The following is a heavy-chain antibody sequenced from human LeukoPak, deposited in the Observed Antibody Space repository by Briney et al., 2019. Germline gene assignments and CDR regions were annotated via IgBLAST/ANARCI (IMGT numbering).Heavy chain of an antibody. V-gene: IGHV4-59*05. J-gene: IGHJ3*02. D-gene: IGHD3-22*01. CDR1: GGSFSGYY. Sequence: PSETLSLTCAVSGGSFSGYYWAWIRQPPGKGLEWIGSLYYSGSSSYNPSLKSRLTISVDISKNQFSLRLSSVTAADTAVYYCAKSRNYYESRDAFDIWGQGTMVTVSS. CDR2: LYYSGSS. CDR3: AKSRNYYESRDAFDI.